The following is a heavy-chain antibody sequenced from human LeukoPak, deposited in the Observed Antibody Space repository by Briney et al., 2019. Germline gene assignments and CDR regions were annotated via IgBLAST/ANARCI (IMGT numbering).Heavy chain of an antibody. CDR3: AKDHKYYDFWSGSTGEYYFDY. CDR1: GFTFSSYA. V-gene: IGHV3-23*01. Sequence: GGSLRLSCAASGFTFSSYAMSWVRQAPGKGLEWVSAISGSGGSTYYADSVKGRFTISRDNSKNTLYLQMNGLRAEDTAVYYCAKDHKYYDFWSGSTGEYYFDYWGQGTLVTVSS. J-gene: IGHJ4*02. D-gene: IGHD3-3*01. CDR2: ISGSGGST.